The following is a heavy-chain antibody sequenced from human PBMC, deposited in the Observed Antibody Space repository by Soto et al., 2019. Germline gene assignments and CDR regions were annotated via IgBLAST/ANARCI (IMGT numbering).Heavy chain of an antibody. Sequence: PGKGLDWVAVISYDGSNKYYADSVKGRFTISRDNSKNTLYLQMNSLRAEDTAVYYCACFFQAEDGIRDVRSVSAFLLNHSSDL. J-gene: IGHJ2*01. V-gene: IGHV3-30-3*01. CDR2: ISYDGSNK. D-gene: IGHD3-10*02. CDR3: ACFFQAEDGIRDVRSVSAFLLNHSSDL.